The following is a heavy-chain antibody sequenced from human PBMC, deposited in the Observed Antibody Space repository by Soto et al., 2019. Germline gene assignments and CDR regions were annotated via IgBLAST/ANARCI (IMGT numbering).Heavy chain of an antibody. V-gene: IGHV3-33*01. D-gene: IGHD3-9*01. CDR3: ARGEYYDILTGYRTGLDAFDI. CDR1: GFPFSSYG. CDR2: IWYDGSDK. J-gene: IGHJ3*02. Sequence: GGSLRLSCATSGFPFSSYGMHWVRQAPGKGLEWVAVIWYDGSDKYYADSVKSRFTISRDNSKNTLYLQMNSLRAEDTAVYYCARGEYYDILTGYRTGLDAFDIWGQGTMVTVS.